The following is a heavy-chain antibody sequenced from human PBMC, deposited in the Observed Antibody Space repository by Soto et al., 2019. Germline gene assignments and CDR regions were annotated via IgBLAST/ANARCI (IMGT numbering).Heavy chain of an antibody. CDR2: IIPILGIA. V-gene: IGHV1-69*02. D-gene: IGHD6-19*01. CDR1: GGTFNTYT. Sequence: QVQLVQSGAEVKKPGSSVKVSCKASGGTFNTYTISWVRQAPGQGLEWMGRIIPILGIAKYAQKFQGRVTMTADKSTSTAYMELRSLRSEDTAVYYWAREIAVAGKTSDGFDIWGQGTMVTVSS. J-gene: IGHJ3*02. CDR3: AREIAVAGKTSDGFDI.